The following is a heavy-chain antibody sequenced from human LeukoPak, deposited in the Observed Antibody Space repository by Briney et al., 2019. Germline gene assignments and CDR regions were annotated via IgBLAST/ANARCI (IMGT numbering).Heavy chain of an antibody. V-gene: IGHV4-34*01. CDR2: INHSGST. Sequence: SETLSLTCAVYGGSFSGYYWSWIRQPPGKGLEWIGEINHSGSTNYNPSLKSRVTISVDTSKNQFSLKLSSVTAADTAVYYCARRGGVPAAKIRPGYYYMDVWGKGTTVTVSS. J-gene: IGHJ6*03. CDR1: GGSFSGYY. D-gene: IGHD2-2*01. CDR3: ARRGGVPAAKIRPGYYYMDV.